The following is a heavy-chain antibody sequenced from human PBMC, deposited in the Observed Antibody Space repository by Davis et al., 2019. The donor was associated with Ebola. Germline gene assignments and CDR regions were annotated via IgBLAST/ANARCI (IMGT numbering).Heavy chain of an antibody. CDR3: ARGRDAYKTGLD. CDR1: GGTFSGYY. Sequence: ETLSLTCAVYGGTFSGYYWSWIRQPPGKGLEWIGETSYSENTNYNPSLKSRVTISIDTSRNQFSLRLTSVTAADTGVYYCARGRDAYKTGLDWGQGTLVTVAS. D-gene: IGHD5-24*01. CDR2: TSYSENT. J-gene: IGHJ4*02. V-gene: IGHV4-34*01.